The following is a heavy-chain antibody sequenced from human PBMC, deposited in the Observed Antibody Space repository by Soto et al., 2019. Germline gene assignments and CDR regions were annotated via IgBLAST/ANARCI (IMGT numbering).Heavy chain of an antibody. CDR3: AKEFSSGWDGYLQH. V-gene: IGHV3-43D*04. Sequence: SLRLSCAASGFTFDDYAMHWVRQAPGKGLEWVSLISWDGGSTYYADSVKGRFTISRDNSKNSLYLQMNSLRAEDTALYYCAKEFSSGWDGYLQHWGQGTLVTVSS. CDR1: GFTFDDYA. D-gene: IGHD6-19*01. CDR2: ISWDGGST. J-gene: IGHJ1*01.